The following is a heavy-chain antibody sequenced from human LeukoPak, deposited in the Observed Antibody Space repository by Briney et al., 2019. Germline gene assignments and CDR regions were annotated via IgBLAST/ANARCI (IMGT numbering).Heavy chain of an antibody. J-gene: IGHJ6*03. CDR3: ARTISMVRGGLYYYYYMDV. V-gene: IGHV3-21*01. CDR1: EFTFSSYG. Sequence: PGGSLRLSCAASEFTFSSYGMSWVRQAPGKGLEWVSSISGSGGSTQYADSVQGRFTISRDNAKNSLYLQMNSLRAEDTAVYYCARTISMVRGGLYYYYYMDVWGKGTTVTVSS. CDR2: ISGSGGST. D-gene: IGHD3-10*01.